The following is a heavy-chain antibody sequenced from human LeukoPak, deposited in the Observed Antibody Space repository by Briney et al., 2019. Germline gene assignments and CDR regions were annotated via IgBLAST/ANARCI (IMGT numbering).Heavy chain of an antibody. V-gene: IGHV3-23*01. CDR1: GFTFSNYA. CDR2: ISGSGGST. Sequence: GGSLRLSCAASGFTFSNYAMSWVRQAPGKGLEWVSAISGSGGSTYYADSVKGRFTISRDNAKNSLYLQMNSLRAEDTAVYYCAREAYCGGDRYWDLDYWGQGTLVTVSS. J-gene: IGHJ4*02. CDR3: AREAYCGGDRYWDLDY. D-gene: IGHD2-21*02.